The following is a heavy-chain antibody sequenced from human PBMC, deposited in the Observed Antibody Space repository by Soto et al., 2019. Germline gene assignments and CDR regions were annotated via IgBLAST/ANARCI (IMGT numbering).Heavy chain of an antibody. CDR1: GGTFSRYT. D-gene: IGHD1-1*01. CDR3: ARGQVGSDWNRGVFDI. CDR2: IIPILGIA. Sequence: QVQLVQSGAEVKKPGCSVKVSCKASGGTFSRYTISWVRQAPGQGLEWMGRIIPILGIANYAQKFQGRVTITADKSTSTAYMELSSLRSEDTAVYYCARGQVGSDWNRGVFDIWGQGTMVTVSS. J-gene: IGHJ3*02. V-gene: IGHV1-69*02.